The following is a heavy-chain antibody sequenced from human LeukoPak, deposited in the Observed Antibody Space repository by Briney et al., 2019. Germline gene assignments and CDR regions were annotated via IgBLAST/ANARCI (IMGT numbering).Heavy chain of an antibody. CDR1: GFPFSSYW. CDR3: AKSKRKPFGIAAAGTRRGFDY. J-gene: IGHJ4*02. Sequence: PGGSLRLSCVASGFPFSSYWMTWVRQAPGKGLEWVSAISGSGGSTYYADSVKGRFTISRDNSKNTLYLQMNSLRAEDTAVYYCAKSKRKPFGIAAAGTRRGFDYWGQGTLVTVSS. D-gene: IGHD6-13*01. V-gene: IGHV3-23*01. CDR2: ISGSGGST.